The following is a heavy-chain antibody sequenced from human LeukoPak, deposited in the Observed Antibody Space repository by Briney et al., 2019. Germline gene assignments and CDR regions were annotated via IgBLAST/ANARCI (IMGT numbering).Heavy chain of an antibody. Sequence: GGSLRLSCAASGFIFSNAWMSWVRRAPGKGLEWVGRIKTKTNDGTADYTPPVKGRLTTSPEASKNTRRRPMNSTKSQDTTVHSCATEGFIYGYHGIDSWGQGKIVTVSS. D-gene: IGHD5-18*01. CDR2: IKTKTNDGTA. V-gene: IGHV3-15*01. CDR3: ATEGFIYGYHGIDS. J-gene: IGHJ3*02. CDR1: GFIFSNAW.